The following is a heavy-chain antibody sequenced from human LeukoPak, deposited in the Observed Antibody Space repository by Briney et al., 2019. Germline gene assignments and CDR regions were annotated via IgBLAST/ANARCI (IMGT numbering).Heavy chain of an antibody. CDR2: ISSSSSYI. V-gene: IGHV3-21*01. Sequence: GGSLRLSCAASGFTFSSYAMSWVRQAPGKGLEWVSSISSSSSYIYYADSVKGRFTISRDNAKNSLYLQMNSLRAEDTAVYYCAREWGVVVPAAMPIDYWGQGTLVTVSS. D-gene: IGHD2-2*01. J-gene: IGHJ4*02. CDR3: AREWGVVVPAAMPIDY. CDR1: GFTFSSYA.